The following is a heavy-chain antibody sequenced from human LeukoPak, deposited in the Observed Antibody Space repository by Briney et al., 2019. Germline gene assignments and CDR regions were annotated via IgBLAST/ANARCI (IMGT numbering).Heavy chain of an antibody. D-gene: IGHD2-21*02. CDR3: ARADCGGDCYPDY. J-gene: IGHJ4*02. V-gene: IGHV3-53*01. CDR1: GFTVSSNY. Sequence: GGSLRLSCAVSGFTVSSNYMSWVRQAPGKGLEWVSVIYSGGSTYYADSVKGRFTISRDNSKNALYLQMNSLRAEDTAVYYCARADCGGDCYPDYWGQGTLVTVSS. CDR2: IYSGGST.